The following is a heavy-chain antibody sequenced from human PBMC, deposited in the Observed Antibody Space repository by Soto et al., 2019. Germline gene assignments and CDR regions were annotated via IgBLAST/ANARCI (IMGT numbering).Heavy chain of an antibody. CDR1: SGSFRGYY. J-gene: IGHJ4*02. CDR2: INHTGST. CDR3: ARRMFRRSTMILAVNPYSSDF. D-gene: IGHD3-10*01. Sequence: LSLTCEVLSGSFRGYYWTWIRQSPGKGLEWIAEINHTGSTNSNPSLRGRVTTSIDTSKNQFSLMLTSVTAADTAVYFCARRMFRRSTMILAVNPYSSDFSGQG. V-gene: IGHV4-34*01.